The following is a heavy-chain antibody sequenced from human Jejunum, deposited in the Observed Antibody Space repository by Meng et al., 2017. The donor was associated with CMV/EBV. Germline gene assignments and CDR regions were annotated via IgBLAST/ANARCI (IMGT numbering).Heavy chain of an antibody. D-gene: IGHD2-15*01. V-gene: IGHV3-53*01. Sequence: GFSVSSNYMGWVRHAPGKGLEWVSSVYSGGSIDYVSSVKGRFTISRDRSKNMVYLQMNSLRVEDTAVYYCARGGRTLWGGGTAFDIWGQGTTVTVSS. CDR1: GFSVSSNY. J-gene: IGHJ3*02. CDR3: ARGGRTLWGGGTAFDI. CDR2: VYSGGSI.